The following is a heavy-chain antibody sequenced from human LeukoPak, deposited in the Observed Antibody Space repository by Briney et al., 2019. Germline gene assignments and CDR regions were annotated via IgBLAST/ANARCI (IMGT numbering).Heavy chain of an antibody. Sequence: SETLSLTCSVSGGSIIGHWWSWIRQPPGKGLEWIGDVFYSGSNNYNPSLKSRLTISLDTSKNQFSLNLRFVTATDTAMYYCARRNTADASIDFWGQGILVTASS. J-gene: IGHJ4*02. D-gene: IGHD4-17*01. CDR1: GGSIIGHW. CDR3: ARRNTADASIDF. V-gene: IGHV4-59*08. CDR2: VFYSGSN.